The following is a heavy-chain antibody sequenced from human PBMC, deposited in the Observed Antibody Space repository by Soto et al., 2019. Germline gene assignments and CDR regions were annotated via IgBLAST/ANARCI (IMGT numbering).Heavy chain of an antibody. V-gene: IGHV1-69*02. CDR2: VNPMLGKA. D-gene: IGHD5-18*01. J-gene: IGHJ4*02. CDR1: GGTLSAHT. Sequence: QVQLVQSGAEVKKPGSSVKVSCKASGGTLSAHTINWVRQAPGQGLEWMGRVNPMLGKANYAQKLQGRVTITADKSTSTAYMELRSLRSDDTAVYYCARMREYTYGLIDYWGQGTLVTVSS. CDR3: ARMREYTYGLIDY.